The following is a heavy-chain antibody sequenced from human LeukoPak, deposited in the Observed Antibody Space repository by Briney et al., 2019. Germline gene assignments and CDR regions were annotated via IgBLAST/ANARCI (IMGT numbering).Heavy chain of an antibody. D-gene: IGHD4-17*01. CDR3: ARGHYGDYALGAFDI. CDR2: IYSGGST. CDR1: GFTASSNY. J-gene: IGHJ3*02. V-gene: IGHV3-53*01. Sequence: GGLLRFSCVASGFTASSNYLSCVPQAPPKGLEWVSVIYSGGSTYYADSVKGRFTISRDNSKNTLYLQMNSLRAEDTAVYYCARGHYGDYALGAFDIWGQGTMVTVSS.